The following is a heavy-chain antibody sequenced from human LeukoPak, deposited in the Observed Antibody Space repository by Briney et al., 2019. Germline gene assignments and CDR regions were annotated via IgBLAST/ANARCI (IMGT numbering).Heavy chain of an antibody. J-gene: IGHJ4*02. V-gene: IGHV3-33*06. CDR3: AKDSSAYSGSYFDY. D-gene: IGHD1-26*01. CDR2: IWFDGSNK. Sequence: GGSLRLSCTASGFIFSNYGLHWVRQAPGKGLEGVAVIWFDGSNKYYAESVKGRFTISRDNSKNTLFLQMNSLRAEDTAVYYCAKDSSAYSGSYFDYWGQGTLVTVSS. CDR1: GFIFSNYG.